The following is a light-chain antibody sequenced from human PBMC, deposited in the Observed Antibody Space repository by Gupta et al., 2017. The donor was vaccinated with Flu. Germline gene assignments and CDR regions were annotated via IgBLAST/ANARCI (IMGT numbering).Light chain of an antibody. J-gene: IGLJ2*01. Sequence: QSVLTQPPSVSGAPGQRVTISCTGSSSNIGAGYDVNWYQQHPGTAPKLVIYGNSNRTSAAPDRFSVSKSGTSASLAIAAVQAEDDDYYYYQASASGHVVFGGGTKLTVL. CDR1: SSNIGAGYD. V-gene: IGLV1-40*01. CDR3: QASASGHVV. CDR2: GNS.